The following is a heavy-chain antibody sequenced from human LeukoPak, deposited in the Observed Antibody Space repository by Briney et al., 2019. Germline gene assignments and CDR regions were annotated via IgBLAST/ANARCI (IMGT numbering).Heavy chain of an antibody. V-gene: IGHV3-33*01. CDR2: IWYDGSNK. D-gene: IGHD3-22*01. CDR3: VADYDSSGYYDNWLDP. Sequence: GGSLRLSCAASGFTFSSYGMHWVRQAPGKGLEWVAVIWYDGSNKYYADSVKGRFTISRDNSKNTLYLQMNSLRAEDTAVYYCVADYDSSGYYDNWLDPWGQGTLVTVSS. J-gene: IGHJ5*02. CDR1: GFTFSSYG.